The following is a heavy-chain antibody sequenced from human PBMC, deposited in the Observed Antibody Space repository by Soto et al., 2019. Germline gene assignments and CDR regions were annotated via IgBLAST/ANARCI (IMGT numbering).Heavy chain of an antibody. V-gene: IGHV4-30-2*06. J-gene: IGHJ6*02. CDR1: GDSISSGGFP. Sequence: QLQLQESGSGLVETAQTLSLTCIVSGDSISSGGFPWTWIRQSTGKGLEWIGYVYRTGATSYNPSLDSRASMSVDTSRNQFSLKLMSVTPADSAVYFCARDSYAMSSFALDVWGRGTAVTVSS. D-gene: IGHD2-2*01. CDR2: VYRTGAT. CDR3: ARDSYAMSSFALDV.